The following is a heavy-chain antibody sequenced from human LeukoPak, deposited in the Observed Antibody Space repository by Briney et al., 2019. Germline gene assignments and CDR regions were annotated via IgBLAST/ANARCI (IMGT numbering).Heavy chain of an antibody. J-gene: IGHJ4*02. CDR1: GYTFTSYY. D-gene: IGHD3-22*01. Sequence: ASVKVSCKASGYTFTSYYMHWVRQAPGQGLEWMGIINPSGGSTSYAQKFQGRVTMTRDMSTSTVYMELNSLRAEDTAVYYCARAYYYDRRAPGRYYFDYWGQGTLVTVSS. CDR2: INPSGGST. V-gene: IGHV1-46*01. CDR3: ARAYYYDRRAPGRYYFDY.